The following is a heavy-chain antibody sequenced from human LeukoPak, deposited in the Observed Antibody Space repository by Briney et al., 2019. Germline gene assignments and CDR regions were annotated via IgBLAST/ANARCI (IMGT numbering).Heavy chain of an antibody. Sequence: PSETLSLTCAVSGYSISSGYYWSWIRQPAGKGLEWIGRIYTSGSTNYNPSLKSRVTMSVDTSKNQFSLKLSSVTAADTAVYYCARAPYYYDSSGIPYYFDYWGQGTLVTVSS. CDR3: ARAPYYYDSSGIPYYFDY. V-gene: IGHV4-4*07. D-gene: IGHD3-22*01. J-gene: IGHJ4*02. CDR1: GYSISSGYY. CDR2: IYTSGST.